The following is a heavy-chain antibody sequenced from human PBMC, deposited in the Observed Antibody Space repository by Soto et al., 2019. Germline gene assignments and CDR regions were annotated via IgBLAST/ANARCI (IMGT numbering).Heavy chain of an antibody. J-gene: IGHJ6*02. CDR3: ARELRYGTGSHFLLYYGMDV. D-gene: IGHD3-10*01. V-gene: IGHV3-33*01. CDR1: GFSFSSFR. Sequence: GGSLRLSTVASGFSFSSFRMPWVSQAPGKGLEWVATVWLDGSKEYPADFVKGRFNSSRDNSKNTLYLQMNSLRVEDTAVYYCARELRYGTGSHFLLYYGMDVWGHGTTGTV. CDR2: VWLDGSKE.